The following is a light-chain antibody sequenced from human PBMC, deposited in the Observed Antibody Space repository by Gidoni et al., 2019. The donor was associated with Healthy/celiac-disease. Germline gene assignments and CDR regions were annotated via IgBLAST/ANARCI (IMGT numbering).Light chain of an antibody. CDR1: QSVSSY. Sequence: ESVLTQSTATLSLSPGERATLSCRASQSVSSYLAWYQQKPCQSPRLLIYDASNRATGIPARFSGSGSGTDFTLTISSLEPEDFAVYYCQQRSNWARTFGQGTKVEIK. J-gene: IGKJ1*01. V-gene: IGKV3-11*01. CDR3: QQRSNWART. CDR2: DAS.